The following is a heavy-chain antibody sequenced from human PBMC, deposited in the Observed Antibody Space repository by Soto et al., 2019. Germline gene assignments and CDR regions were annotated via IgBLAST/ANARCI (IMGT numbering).Heavy chain of an antibody. D-gene: IGHD2-15*01. V-gene: IGHV3-23*01. CDR2: ISGSGGST. CDR1: GFTFSSYA. Sequence: GGSLRLSCAASGFTFSSYAMSWVRQAPGKGLEWVSAISGSGGSTYYADSVKGRFTISRDNSKNTLYLQMNSLRAEDTAVYYCAKLRIGYYYYYMDVWGKGTTVTVSS. CDR3: AKLRIGYYYYYMDV. J-gene: IGHJ6*03.